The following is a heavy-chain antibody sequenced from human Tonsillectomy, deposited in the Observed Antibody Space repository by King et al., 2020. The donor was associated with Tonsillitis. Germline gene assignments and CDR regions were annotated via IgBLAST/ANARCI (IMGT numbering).Heavy chain of an antibody. J-gene: IGHJ3*02. CDR1: GFTFSSYA. V-gene: IGHV3-64D*06. D-gene: IGHD3-16*02. Sequence: VQLVESGGGLVQPGGSLRLSCSASGFTFSSYAMHWVRQAPGKGLEYVSAISSNGGTTYYADSVKGRFTISRDNSKNTLYLQMSSLRAEDTAVYYCVKDVMDYDYVWGSYRRGAFDIWGQGTMVTVSS. CDR3: VKDVMDYDYVWGSYRRGAFDI. CDR2: ISSNGGTT.